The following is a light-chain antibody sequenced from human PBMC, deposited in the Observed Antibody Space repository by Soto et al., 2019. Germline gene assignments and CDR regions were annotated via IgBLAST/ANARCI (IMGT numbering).Light chain of an antibody. V-gene: IGLV1-40*01. CDR2: GDS. Sequence: QAVVTQPPSVSGAPGQRVTISCNGSSSNIGAGYDVNWYQQLPGTAPKLLIFGDSNRPSGVPDRFSGSKSGTSASLAITGLQAADEADYYCQSSDSRLSGSDVFGTETKVTVL. CDR3: QSSDSRLSGSDV. J-gene: IGLJ1*01. CDR1: SSNIGAGYD.